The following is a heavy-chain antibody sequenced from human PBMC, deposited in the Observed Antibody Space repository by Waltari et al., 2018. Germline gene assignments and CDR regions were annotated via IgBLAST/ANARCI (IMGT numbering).Heavy chain of an antibody. J-gene: IGHJ6*02. CDR2: IYTSGST. D-gene: IGHD3-3*01. Sequence: QVQLQESGPGLVKPSQTLSLTCTVSGGSISSGSYYWSWIRQPAGKGLEWIGYIYTSGSTNYNPSLKSRVTISVDTSKNQFSLKLSSVTAADTAVYYCARELWSGDYYYGMDVWGQGTTVIVSS. CDR1: GGSISSGSYY. CDR3: ARELWSGDYYYGMDV. V-gene: IGHV4-61*09.